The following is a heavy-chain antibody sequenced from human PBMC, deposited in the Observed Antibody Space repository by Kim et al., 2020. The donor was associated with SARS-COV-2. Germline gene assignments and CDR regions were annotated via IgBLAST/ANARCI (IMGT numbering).Heavy chain of an antibody. CDR1: GFTFGSYA. CDR2: ISGSGGST. D-gene: IGHD6-13*01. J-gene: IGHJ6*02. Sequence: GGSLRLSCAASGFTFGSYAMSWVRQAPGKGLEWVSAISGSGGSTYYADSVKGRFTISRDNSKNTLYLQMNSLRAEDTAVYYCAKGTGYSSSWSDRRGYYYYGMDVWGQGTTVTVSS. V-gene: IGHV3-23*01. CDR3: AKGTGYSSSWSDRRGYYYYGMDV.